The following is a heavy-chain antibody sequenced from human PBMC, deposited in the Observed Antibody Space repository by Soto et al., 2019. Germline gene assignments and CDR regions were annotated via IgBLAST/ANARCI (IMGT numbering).Heavy chain of an antibody. V-gene: IGHV4-59*01. CDR3: TRVQQLVGYFEY. CDR1: GDSISSYY. Sequence: QVQLQESGPGLVKPSETLSLTCTVSGDSISSYYWSWIRQPPGKGLEWIGYIYYSGSTNYNPSLKSRVTISVDTSKNQFSLKLNSVTAADTAVYYCTRVQQLVGYFEYWGQGTLVTVSS. D-gene: IGHD6-13*01. CDR2: IYYSGST. J-gene: IGHJ4*02.